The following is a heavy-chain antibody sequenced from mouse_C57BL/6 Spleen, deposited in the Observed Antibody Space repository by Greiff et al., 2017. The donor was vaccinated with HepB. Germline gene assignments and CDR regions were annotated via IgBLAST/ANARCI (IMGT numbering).Heavy chain of an antibody. V-gene: IGHV2-4*01. CDR3: ANNRSLYDYYEDAMDY. J-gene: IGHJ4*01. D-gene: IGHD1-1*01. CDR1: GFSLTSYG. CDR2: IWSGGST. Sequence: VKLMESGPGLVQPSQSLSITCTVSGFSLTSYGVHWVRQPPGKGLEWLGVIWSGGSTNYNAAFISRLSISKDKSKSQVFFKMNSLQADDTAIYYCANNRSLYDYYEDAMDYWGQGTSVTVSS.